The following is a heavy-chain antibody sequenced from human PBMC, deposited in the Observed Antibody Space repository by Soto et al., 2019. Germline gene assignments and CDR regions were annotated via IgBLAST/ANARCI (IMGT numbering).Heavy chain of an antibody. CDR3: ASGSGWYYFDY. J-gene: IGHJ4*02. Sequence: SETLSLTCTVSGCSISSYYWSWIRQPPGKGLEWIGYIYYIGSTNYNPSLKSRVTISVDTSKNQFSLKLSSVTAADTAVYYCASGSGWYYFDYWGQGTLVTSPQ. CDR1: GCSISSYY. CDR2: IYYIGST. D-gene: IGHD6-19*01. V-gene: IGHV4-59*01.